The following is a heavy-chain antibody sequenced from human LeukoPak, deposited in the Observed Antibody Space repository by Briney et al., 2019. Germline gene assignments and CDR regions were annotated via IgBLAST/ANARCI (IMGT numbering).Heavy chain of an antibody. CDR1: GFTFSSYG. CDR2: IWYDGSNK. CDR3: ARDRTTTLTYFDY. D-gene: IGHD4-17*01. V-gene: IGHV3-33*01. J-gene: IGHJ4*02. Sequence: GGSLRLSCAASGFTFSSYGMHWVRQAPGKGLEWVALIWYDGSNKYYADSVEGRFTISRDNSKNTLYMRMNSLRAEDTAVYFCARDRTTTLTYFDYWGQGTLVTVSS.